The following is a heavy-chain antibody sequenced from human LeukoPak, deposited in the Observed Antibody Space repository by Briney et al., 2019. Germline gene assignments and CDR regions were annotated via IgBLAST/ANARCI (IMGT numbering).Heavy chain of an antibody. CDR1: GFTFSSYS. Sequence: GGSLRLSCAASGFTFSSYSMNWVRQAPGKGLEWVSSSSSSSSYIYYADSVKGRFTISRDNARNSLYLQMNSLRAEDTAVYYCAREGYSSSYYYMDVWGKGTTVTVSS. CDR3: AREGYSSSYYYMDV. V-gene: IGHV3-21*04. CDR2: SSSSSSYI. J-gene: IGHJ6*03. D-gene: IGHD6-6*01.